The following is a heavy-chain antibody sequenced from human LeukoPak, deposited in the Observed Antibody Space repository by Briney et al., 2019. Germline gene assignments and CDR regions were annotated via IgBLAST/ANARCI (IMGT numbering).Heavy chain of an antibody. J-gene: IGHJ4*02. CDR3: ARGQYCSSTSCYHYFDY. CDR1: GYTFTSYY. Sequence: ASVKVSCKASGYTFTSYYMRWVRQAPGQGLEWMGIINPSGGSTSYAQKFQGRVTMTRDTFTSTVYMELSSLRSEDTAVYYCARGQYCSSTSCYHYFDYWGQGTLVTVSS. V-gene: IGHV1-46*01. D-gene: IGHD2-2*01. CDR2: INPSGGST.